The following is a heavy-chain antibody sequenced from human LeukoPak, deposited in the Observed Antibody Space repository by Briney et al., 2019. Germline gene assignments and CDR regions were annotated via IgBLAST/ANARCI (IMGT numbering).Heavy chain of an antibody. J-gene: IGHJ5*02. Sequence: PAVSLRLSCAASGFTCSSYGMHRVRQAPGNGLKGVADISYDGSNKYYADSVKGRFTMSRDNSKNTVYLQMNSLRAEDTAVYYCAVWAGRKYNWYDPWGQGTLVTVSS. CDR1: GFTCSSYG. CDR2: ISYDGSNK. D-gene: IGHD1-26*01. CDR3: AVWAGRKYNWYDP. V-gene: IGHV3-30*03.